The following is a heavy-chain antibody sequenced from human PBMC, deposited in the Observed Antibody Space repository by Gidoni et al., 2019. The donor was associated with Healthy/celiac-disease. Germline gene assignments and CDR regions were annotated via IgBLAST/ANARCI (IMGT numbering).Heavy chain of an antibody. CDR2: IYYSGST. Sequence: QLQLQASGPGLVKPSETLSLTCTVSGCSISSSSYYWGWIRQPPGKGLEWIGSIYYSGSTYYNPSLKSRVTIAVDTSKNQFSLKLSSVTAADTAVYYCGIFSGYPDDYWGQGTLVTVSS. D-gene: IGHD3-22*01. CDR3: GIFSGYPDDY. V-gene: IGHV4-39*01. J-gene: IGHJ4*02. CDR1: GCSISSSSYY.